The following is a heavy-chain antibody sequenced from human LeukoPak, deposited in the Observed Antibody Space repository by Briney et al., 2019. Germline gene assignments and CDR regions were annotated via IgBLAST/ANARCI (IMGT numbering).Heavy chain of an antibody. D-gene: IGHD4-23*01. CDR1: GSSISSSSYY. J-gene: IGHJ5*02. CDR3: ARDRTVVSNWFDP. Sequence: PSETLSLTCTVSGSSISSSSYYWGWIRQPPGKGLEWIGSIYYSGSTYYNPSLKSRVTISVDTSKNQFSLKLSSVTAADTAVYYCARDRTVVSNWFDPWGQGTLVTVSS. V-gene: IGHV4-39*07. CDR2: IYYSGST.